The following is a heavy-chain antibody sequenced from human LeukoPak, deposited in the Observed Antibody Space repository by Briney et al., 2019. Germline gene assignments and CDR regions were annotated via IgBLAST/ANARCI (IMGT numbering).Heavy chain of an antibody. CDR2: ISGSGGST. V-gene: IGHV3-23*01. CDR1: GFTFSSYG. J-gene: IGHJ4*02. Sequence: GGTLRLSCAASGFTFSSYGMSWVRQAPGKRLEWVSAISGSGGSTYYADSVKGRFTISRDNSKNTLYLQMNSLRAEDTAVYYCAKARGIAAAGTGYGYFDYWGQGTLVTVSS. CDR3: AKARGIAAAGTGYGYFDY. D-gene: IGHD6-13*01.